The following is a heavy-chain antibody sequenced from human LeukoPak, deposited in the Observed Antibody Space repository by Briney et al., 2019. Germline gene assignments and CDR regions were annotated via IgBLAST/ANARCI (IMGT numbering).Heavy chain of an antibody. CDR2: ISAYNGNP. J-gene: IGHJ5*02. Sequence: GASVKVSCKASGYTFTSYGISWVRQAPGQGLEWMGWISAYNGNPTYARKLQGRVTMTTDTSTSTAYMELRSLRSDDTAVYYCARTMVTQYNWFDPWGQGTLVTVSS. D-gene: IGHD5-18*01. CDR1: GYTFTSYG. V-gene: IGHV1-18*01. CDR3: ARTMVTQYNWFDP.